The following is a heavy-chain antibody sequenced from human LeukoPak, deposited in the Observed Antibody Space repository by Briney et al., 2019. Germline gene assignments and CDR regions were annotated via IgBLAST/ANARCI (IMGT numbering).Heavy chain of an antibody. CDR1: GFTFSSYA. J-gene: IGHJ4*02. Sequence: GGSLRLSCAASGFTFSSYAMSWVRQAPGKGLEWVAFIRYDGSNKYYADSVKGRFTISRDNSKNTLYLQMNSLRAEDTAVYYCAKDGRLDYDFWSGYHSLDYWGQGTLVTVSS. D-gene: IGHD3-3*01. V-gene: IGHV3-30*02. CDR3: AKDGRLDYDFWSGYHSLDY. CDR2: IRYDGSNK.